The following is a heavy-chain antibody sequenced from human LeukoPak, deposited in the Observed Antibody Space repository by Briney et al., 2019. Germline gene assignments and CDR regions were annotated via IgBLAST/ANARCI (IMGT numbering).Heavy chain of an antibody. CDR1: GGTFSSYA. D-gene: IGHD6-19*01. CDR2: IIPIFGTA. Sequence: SVKVSCKASGGTFSSYAISWVRQAPGQGLEWMGRIIPIFGTANYAQKFQGRVTITTDDSTSTAYMELSSLRSEDTAVYYCARDRYLRRIAVAGTWGQGTLVTVSS. J-gene: IGHJ5*02. V-gene: IGHV1-69*05. CDR3: ARDRYLRRIAVAGT.